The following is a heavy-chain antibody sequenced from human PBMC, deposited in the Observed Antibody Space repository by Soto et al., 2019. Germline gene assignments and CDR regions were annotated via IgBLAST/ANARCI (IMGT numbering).Heavy chain of an antibody. V-gene: IGHV4-31*03. Sequence: QVQLQEAGPGLVKPSQTLSLTCTVSGGSISSGGYYWSWIRQHPGKGLEWIGYIYYSGSTYDTPSLKSRVTISVDTSKNQFSLNLSSVTAAATAVYYCAREDDSILDYWGQGTLVTVSS. CDR3: AREDDSILDY. CDR1: GGSISSGGYY. CDR2: IYYSGST. J-gene: IGHJ4*02. D-gene: IGHD3-22*01.